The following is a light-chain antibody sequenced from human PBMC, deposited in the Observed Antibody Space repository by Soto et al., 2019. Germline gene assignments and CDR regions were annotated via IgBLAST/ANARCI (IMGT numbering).Light chain of an antibody. V-gene: IGLV1-40*01. CDR3: AAWDDSLNEGV. Sequence: QTVVTQPPSVSGAPGQRVTISCSGGSSNIGAGYDVHWYQQLPQTAPKLLIYGNNIRPSGVPDRFSGSKSGTSASLAITGLQAEDEADYYCAAWDDSLNEGVFGGGTKLTVL. J-gene: IGLJ2*01. CDR1: SSNIGAGYD. CDR2: GNN.